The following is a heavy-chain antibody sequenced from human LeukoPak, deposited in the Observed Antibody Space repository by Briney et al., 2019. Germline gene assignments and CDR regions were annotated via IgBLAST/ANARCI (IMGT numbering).Heavy chain of an antibody. J-gene: IGHJ4*02. CDR3: VTTWGDY. Sequence: QPGGSLRLSRAVSGFTFSNHWMYWVRQVPGKGLVCVSAIKTDGTITNYADSVKGRFTISRDNAKNTLYLQMSGLRAEDTAIYYCVTTWGDYWGQGTQVTVSS. V-gene: IGHV3-74*01. CDR2: IKTDGTIT. D-gene: IGHD3-16*01. CDR1: GFTFSNHW.